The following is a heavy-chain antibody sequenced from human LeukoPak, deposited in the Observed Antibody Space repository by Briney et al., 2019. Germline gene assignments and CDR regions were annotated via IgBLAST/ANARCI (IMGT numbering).Heavy chain of an antibody. V-gene: IGHV3-66*01. CDR2: IYGGGSP. CDR3: ARGLNTARFDY. J-gene: IGHJ4*02. Sequence: GGSLRLSCAASGFTVSSNYMNWVRQAPGKGLEWVSAIYGGGSPYYADPVKGRFTISRDNSKNTLYLQMNSLRAEDTAVYYCARGLNTARFDYWGQGTLVTVSS. CDR1: GFTVSSNY. D-gene: IGHD5-18*01.